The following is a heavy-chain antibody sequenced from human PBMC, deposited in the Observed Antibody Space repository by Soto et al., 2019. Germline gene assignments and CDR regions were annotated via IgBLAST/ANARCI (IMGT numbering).Heavy chain of an antibody. CDR2: IYYSGST. Sequence: TSETLSLTCTVSGGSISSYYWSWIRQPPGKGLEWIGYIYYSGSTNYNPSLKSRVTISVDTSKNQFSLKLSSVTAADTAVYYCARDGVSSWYDYWGQGTLVTVSS. D-gene: IGHD6-13*01. CDR3: ARDGVSSWYDY. V-gene: IGHV4-59*01. CDR1: GGSISSYY. J-gene: IGHJ4*02.